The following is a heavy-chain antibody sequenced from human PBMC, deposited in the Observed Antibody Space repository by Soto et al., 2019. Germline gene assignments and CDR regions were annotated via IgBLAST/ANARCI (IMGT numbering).Heavy chain of an antibody. CDR3: ARDLDHSRGWSGHFDY. D-gene: IGHD6-19*01. CDR2: ISAYNGNT. CDR1: GYTFTSYC. Sequence: ASVKVSCKASGYTFTSYCISWVRQAPGQGLEWMGWISAYNGNTNYAQKLQGRVTMTTDTSTSTAYMELRSLRSDDTAVYYCARDLDHSRGWSGHFDYWGQGTLVTASS. J-gene: IGHJ4*02. V-gene: IGHV1-18*01.